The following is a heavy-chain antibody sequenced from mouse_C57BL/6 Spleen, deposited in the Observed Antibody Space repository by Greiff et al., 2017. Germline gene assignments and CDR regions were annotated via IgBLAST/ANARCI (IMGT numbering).Heavy chain of an antibody. V-gene: IGHV5-12*01. J-gene: IGHJ2*01. CDR2: ISNGGGST. Sequence: EVMLVESGGGLVQPGGSLKLSCAASGFTFSDYYMYWVRQTPEKRLEWVAYISNGGGSTYYPDTVKGRFPISRDNAKNTLYLQRSRLKSSDTAMYYCARYSYYFYYWGQGTTLTVSS. CDR3: ARYSYYFYY. CDR1: GFTFSDYY.